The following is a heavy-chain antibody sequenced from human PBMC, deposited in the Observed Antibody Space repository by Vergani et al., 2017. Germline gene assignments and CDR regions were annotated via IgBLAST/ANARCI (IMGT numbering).Heavy chain of an antibody. D-gene: IGHD5-18*01. CDR2: VGFDGSDT. CDR3: AELYGDDGYSPF. Sequence: EVQLVESGGGLVQPGGSLRLSCAASGFPLSNAWIHWVRQGPGKGLEWVSRVGFDGSDTVYADSVKGRFTISRDDSKNTLYLQMSSLRVEDTAIYYCAELYGDDGYSPFWGQGTLVTVSS. J-gene: IGHJ4*02. CDR1: GFPLSNAW. V-gene: IGHV3-74*01.